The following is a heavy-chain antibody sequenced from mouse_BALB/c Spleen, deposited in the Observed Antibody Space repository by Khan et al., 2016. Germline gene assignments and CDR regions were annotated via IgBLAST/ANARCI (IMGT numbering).Heavy chain of an antibody. D-gene: IGHD1-1*01. CDR1: GYTFTNYG. CDR2: INTYTGEP. CDR3: TISYCISYFSDY. V-gene: IGHV9-3-1*01. Sequence: QIQLVQSGPELKKPGETVKMSCKASGYTFTNYGMNWVKQAPGKGLKWMGWINTYTGEPTYADDFKGRVALSLETSASTAYLQINNLKNEDTSTYFCTISYCISYFSDYWVHCTTLTVSS. J-gene: IGHJ2*01.